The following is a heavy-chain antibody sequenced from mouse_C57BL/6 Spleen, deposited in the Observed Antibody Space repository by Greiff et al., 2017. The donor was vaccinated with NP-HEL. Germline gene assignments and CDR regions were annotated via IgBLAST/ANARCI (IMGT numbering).Heavy chain of an antibody. V-gene: IGHV1-50*01. D-gene: IGHD1-1*01. CDR3: AAHYYYGSRDYFDD. Sequence: VQLQQPGAELVKPGASVKLSCKASGYTFTSYWMQWVKQRPGQGLEWIGEIDPSDSYTNYNQKFKGKATLTVDTSSSTAYMQLSSLTSEDSAVYYCAAHYYYGSRDYFDDWGQGTTLTVSS. J-gene: IGHJ2*01. CDR1: GYTFTSYW. CDR2: IDPSDSYT.